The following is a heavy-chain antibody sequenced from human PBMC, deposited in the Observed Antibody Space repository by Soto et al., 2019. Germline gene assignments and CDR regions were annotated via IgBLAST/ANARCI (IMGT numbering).Heavy chain of an antibody. D-gene: IGHD2-8*01. J-gene: IGHJ5*02. CDR3: VLYGMKPLPDWFDP. V-gene: IGHV4-4*07. Sequence: SRTAALTCTVSGDSISGFYWSWIRKSAGKGLEWIGRIYATGTTDYNPSLKSRVMMSVDTSKKQFSLKLRSVTAADTAVYYCVLYGMKPLPDWFDPRG. CDR2: IYATGTT. CDR1: GDSISGFY.